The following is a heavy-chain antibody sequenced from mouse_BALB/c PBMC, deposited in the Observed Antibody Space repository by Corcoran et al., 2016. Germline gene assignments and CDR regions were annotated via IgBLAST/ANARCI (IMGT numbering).Heavy chain of an antibody. J-gene: IGHJ1*01. CDR3: ANWDWYFDV. CDR1: GFNIKDTY. Sequence: EVQLQQSGAELVKPGASVKLSCTAYGFNIKDTYMHWVKQRPEQGLEWIGRIDPANGNTKYDPKFQGKATITADTSSNTAYLQLSSLTSEDTDVYYCANWDWYFDVWGAGTTVTVSS. D-gene: IGHD4-1*01. CDR2: IDPANGNT. V-gene: IGHV14-3*02.